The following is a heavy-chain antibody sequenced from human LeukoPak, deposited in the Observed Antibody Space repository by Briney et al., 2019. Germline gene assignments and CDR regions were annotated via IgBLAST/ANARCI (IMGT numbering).Heavy chain of an antibody. D-gene: IGHD4-17*01. CDR2: IDPSDSYT. V-gene: IGHV5-10-1*01. CDR3: AIKGDYGDYYFDY. J-gene: IGHJ4*02. Sequence: GESLKISCKGSGYSFTSYWISWVRQMPGKGLEWMGRIDPSDSYTNYSPSFQGHVTISADKSISTAYLQWSSLKASDTAMYYCAIKGDYGDYYFDYWGQGTLVTVSP. CDR1: GYSFTSYW.